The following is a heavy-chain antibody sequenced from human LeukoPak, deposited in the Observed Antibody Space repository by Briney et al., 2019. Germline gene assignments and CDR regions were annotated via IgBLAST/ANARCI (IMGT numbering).Heavy chain of an antibody. V-gene: IGHV4-34*01. Sequence: PSETLSLTCAVSGGSLSSYYWSWIRQPPGKGLEWIGEINHSGSTNYNPSLTSRVTISVDTSKKQFSLKLSSVTAADTAVYCFACGVLGVLAIPNYFEYWGQGTLVTVSS. CDR2: INHSGST. CDR1: GGSLSSYY. J-gene: IGHJ4*02. D-gene: IGHD2-8*01. CDR3: ACGVLGVLAIPNYFEY.